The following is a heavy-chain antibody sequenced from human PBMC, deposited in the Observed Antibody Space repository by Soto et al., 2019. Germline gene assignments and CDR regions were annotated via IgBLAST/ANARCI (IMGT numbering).Heavy chain of an antibody. J-gene: IGHJ4*02. V-gene: IGHV3-48*03. CDR3: TRAAWVAYLSFY. D-gene: IGHD5-12*01. CDR1: GFTFRHIE. Sequence: GSLSLSCAASGFTFRHIELYWVRQAPGKGLEWISYISSSGSTAYYASSVEVRFTISRDNANNSVYLQMDSLRAEDTALYYWTRAAWVAYLSFYWGQGALVTVSS. CDR2: ISSSGSTA.